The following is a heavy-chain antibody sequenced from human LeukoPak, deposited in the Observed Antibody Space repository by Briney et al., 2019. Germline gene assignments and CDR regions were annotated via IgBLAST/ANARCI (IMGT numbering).Heavy chain of an antibody. CDR1: GFTFSSYA. J-gene: IGHJ4*02. Sequence: GGSLRLSCAASGFTFSSYAMHWVPQAPGKGLEWVAVISYDGTNKYYADSVKGRFTISRDNSKNTLYLQMNSLRAEDTAVYYCARARSFYDSSGLAGYWSQGTLVTVSS. CDR3: ARARSFYDSSGLAGY. D-gene: IGHD3-22*01. CDR2: ISYDGTNK. V-gene: IGHV3-30*04.